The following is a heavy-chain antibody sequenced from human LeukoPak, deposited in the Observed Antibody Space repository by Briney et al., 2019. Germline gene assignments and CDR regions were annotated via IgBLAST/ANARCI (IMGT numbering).Heavy chain of an antibody. CDR2: VYYSGST. Sequence: SETLSLTCTVSGGSIRSYYWSWIRQPPGKGLEWIGYVYYSGSTIYNPSLKSRVTISVDTSKNQFSLKLSSVTAADTAVYYCARGLRLDIVATTYFDYWGQGTLVTVSS. CDR1: GGSIRSYY. V-gene: IGHV4-59*01. J-gene: IGHJ4*02. D-gene: IGHD5-12*01. CDR3: ARGLRLDIVATTYFDY.